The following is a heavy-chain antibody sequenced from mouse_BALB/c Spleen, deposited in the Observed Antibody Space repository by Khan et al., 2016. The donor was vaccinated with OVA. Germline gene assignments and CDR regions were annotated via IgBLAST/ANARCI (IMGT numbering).Heavy chain of an antibody. D-gene: IGHD2-13*01. J-gene: IGHJ3*01. V-gene: IGHV14-1*02. Sequence: EVQLVESGAELVRPGALVKLSCKASGFNIKNYYMHWVKQRPEQGLEWIGWIDPENGKTIYDPKFQGKASIMADTSSNTAYLQLSSLTSEDTAVYYCARDGDSPWFAYWGQGTLVTVSA. CDR1: GFNIKNYY. CDR3: ARDGDSPWFAY. CDR2: IDPENGKT.